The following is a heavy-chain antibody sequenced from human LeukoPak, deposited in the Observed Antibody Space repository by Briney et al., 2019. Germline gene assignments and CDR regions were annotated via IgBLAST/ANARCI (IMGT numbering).Heavy chain of an antibody. Sequence: PGGSLRLSCAASGFTFSSYSMNWVRQAPGKGLGWVSSISSSSSYIYYADSVKGRFTISRDNAKNSLYLQMNSLRAEDTAVYYCAREGSGSYDYWGQGTLVTVSS. D-gene: IGHD1-26*01. V-gene: IGHV3-21*01. CDR1: GFTFSSYS. CDR3: AREGSGSYDY. CDR2: ISSSSSYI. J-gene: IGHJ4*02.